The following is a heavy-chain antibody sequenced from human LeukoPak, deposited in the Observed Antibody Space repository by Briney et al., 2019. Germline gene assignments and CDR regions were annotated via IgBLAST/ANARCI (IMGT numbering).Heavy chain of an antibody. D-gene: IGHD4-17*01. CDR2: IYHSGST. CDR1: GGSISSGGYY. Sequence: KPSETLSLTCTDSGGSISSGGYYWSWIRQPPGKGLEWIGYIYHSGSTYYNPSLKSRVTISVDRSKNQFSLKLSSVTAADTAVYYCARVPRGDYVVNWGQGTLVTVSS. CDR3: ARVPRGDYVVN. J-gene: IGHJ4*02. V-gene: IGHV4-30-2*01.